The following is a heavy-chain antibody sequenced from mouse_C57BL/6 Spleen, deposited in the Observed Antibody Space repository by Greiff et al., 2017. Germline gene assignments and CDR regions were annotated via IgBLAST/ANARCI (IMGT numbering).Heavy chain of an antibody. CDR2: IDPSDSYT. J-gene: IGHJ3*01. Sequence: QVQLQQPGAELVRPGTSVKLSCKASGYTFTSYWMHWVKQRPGQGLEWIGVIDPSDSYTNYNQKFKGKATLTVDTSSSTAYMQLSRLTSEDSAVYYCARSGFYYGSSYELFAYSGQETLVTVSA. CDR1: GYTFTSYW. CDR3: ARSGFYYGSSYELFAY. V-gene: IGHV1-59*01. D-gene: IGHD1-1*01.